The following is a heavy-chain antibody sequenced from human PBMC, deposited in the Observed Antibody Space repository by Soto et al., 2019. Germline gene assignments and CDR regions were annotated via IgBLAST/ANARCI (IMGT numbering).Heavy chain of an antibody. CDR2: ISSDGTST. V-gene: IGHV3-74*01. J-gene: IGHJ4*02. CDR3: TRVPNCDSSSCYSYFDF. Sequence: GGSLRLSCAASGFTFSDYYMSWIRQAPGKGPVWVSRISSDGTSTTYADSVKGRFTVSRDNAKNTLYLQLNSLRAEDTAVYYCTRVPNCDSSSCYSYFDFWGQGALVTVSS. D-gene: IGHD2-2*01. CDR1: GFTFSDYY.